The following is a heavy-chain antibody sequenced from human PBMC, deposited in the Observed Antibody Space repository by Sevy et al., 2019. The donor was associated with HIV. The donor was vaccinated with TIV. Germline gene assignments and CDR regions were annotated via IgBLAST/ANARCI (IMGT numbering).Heavy chain of an antibody. J-gene: IGHJ4*02. D-gene: IGHD2-8*01. CDR3: AREGCTRPHDH. Sequence: GGSLRLSCVASGFNFNIYSMSWVRQAPGKGLEWVSTLSFGCGRINHADSVQGRFTMSRDDSKKTVYMEMNCLRAEDTAVYYCAREGCTRPHDHWGQGTLVTVSS. CDR1: GFNFNIYS. V-gene: IGHV3-23*01. CDR2: LSFGCGRI.